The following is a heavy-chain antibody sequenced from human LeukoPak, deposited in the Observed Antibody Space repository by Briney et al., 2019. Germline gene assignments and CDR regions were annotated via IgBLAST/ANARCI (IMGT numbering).Heavy chain of an antibody. CDR1: GFTFSSYS. CDR2: ISSSSSYI. CDR3: AKDVYDFWSGYYNSYDY. D-gene: IGHD3-3*01. Sequence: PGGSLRLSCAASGFTFSSYSMNWVRQAPGKGLEWVSSISSSSSYIYYADSVKGRFTISRDNSKNTLYLQMNSLRAEDTAVYYCAKDVYDFWSGYYNSYDYWGQGTLVTVSS. J-gene: IGHJ4*02. V-gene: IGHV3-21*01.